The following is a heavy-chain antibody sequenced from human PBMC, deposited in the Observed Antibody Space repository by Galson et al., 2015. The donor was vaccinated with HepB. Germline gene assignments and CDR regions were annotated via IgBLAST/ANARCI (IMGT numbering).Heavy chain of an antibody. D-gene: IGHD1-26*01. V-gene: IGHV3-23*01. Sequence: SLRLSCAASGFTFSSFGMSWVRQAPGKGLEWVSGISDIGGSTYSADSVKGRFTISRDNSKNTLYLQMSSLRAEDTAVYYCAKDQALSAWADAFDIWGQETMVTVSS. CDR2: ISDIGGST. J-gene: IGHJ3*02. CDR3: AKDQALSAWADAFDI. CDR1: GFTFSSFG.